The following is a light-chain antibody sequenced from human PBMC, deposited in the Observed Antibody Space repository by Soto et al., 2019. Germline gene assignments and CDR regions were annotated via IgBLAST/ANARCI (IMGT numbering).Light chain of an antibody. CDR2: WAS. J-gene: IGKJ1*01. CDR1: QSVLYSSNNKNY. V-gene: IGKV4-1*01. CDR3: QQYYSTPRT. Sequence: DIVMTQSPDSLAVSLGERATINCKSSQSVLYSSNNKNYLAWYQQKPGQPPKLLIFWASSRKSGVPDRFSGGGSGTDFTLTISSLQAEDVAVYYCQQYYSTPRTFGQGTKVEIK.